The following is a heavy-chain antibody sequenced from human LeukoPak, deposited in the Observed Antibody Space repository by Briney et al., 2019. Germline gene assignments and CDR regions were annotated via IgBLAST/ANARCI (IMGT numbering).Heavy chain of an antibody. Sequence: SETLSLTCTVSGGSISSGGYYWSWIRQHPGKGLEWIGYIYYSGSTYYNPSLKSRVTISVDTSKNQFSLKLSSVTAADTAVYYCARVARYYYGSGSDTFDYWGQGTLVTVSS. CDR2: IYYSGST. J-gene: IGHJ4*02. CDR3: ARVARYYYGSGSDTFDY. V-gene: IGHV4-31*03. D-gene: IGHD3-10*01. CDR1: GGSISSGGYY.